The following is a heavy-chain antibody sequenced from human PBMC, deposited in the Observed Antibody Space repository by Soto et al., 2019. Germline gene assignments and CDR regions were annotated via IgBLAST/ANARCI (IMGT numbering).Heavy chain of an antibody. V-gene: IGHV4-31*03. CDR1: GGSISSGGYY. J-gene: IGHJ4*02. CDR2: IYYSGST. D-gene: IGHD6-19*01. CDR3: ARGIAVADFTGNFDY. Sequence: SETLSLTCTVSGGSISSGGYYWSWIRQHPGKGLEWIGYIYYSGSTYYNPSLKSRVTISVDTSKNQFSLKLSSVTAADTAVYYCARGIAVADFTGNFDYWGQGTLVTVSS.